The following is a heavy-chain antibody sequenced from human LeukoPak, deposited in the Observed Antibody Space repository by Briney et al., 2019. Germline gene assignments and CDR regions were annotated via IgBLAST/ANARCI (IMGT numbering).Heavy chain of an antibody. J-gene: IGHJ3*02. D-gene: IGHD3-10*01. CDR2: IYPGDSDT. Sequence: GESLKISCKGSGYSLTTYWIVWLRQMPGKGLEWMGIIYPGDSDTRYSPSFKGQVTISADKSISTAYLQWRSLKDSDTAMYYCARPMVRGKVRDFDIWGQGTMVTVSS. V-gene: IGHV5-51*01. CDR1: GYSLTTYW. CDR3: ARPMVRGKVRDFDI.